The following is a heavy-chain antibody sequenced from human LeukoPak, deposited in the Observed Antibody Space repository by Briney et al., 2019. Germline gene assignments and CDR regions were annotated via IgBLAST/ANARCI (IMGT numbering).Heavy chain of an antibody. CDR3: ARGASTVVRSAFGY. CDR1: GGSISSGGYY. D-gene: IGHD4-23*01. J-gene: IGHJ4*02. V-gene: IGHV4-30-2*01. CDR2: IYHSGST. Sequence: SETLSLTCTVSGGSISSGGYYWSWIRQPPGKGLEWIGYIYHSGSTYYNPSLKSRVTISVDRSKNQLSLKLSSVTAADTAVYYCARGASTVVRSAFGYWGQGTLVTVSS.